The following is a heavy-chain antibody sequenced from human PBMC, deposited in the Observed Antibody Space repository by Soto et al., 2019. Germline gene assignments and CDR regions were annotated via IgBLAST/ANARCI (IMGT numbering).Heavy chain of an antibody. D-gene: IGHD6-6*01. CDR1: GGSISSYY. V-gene: IGHV4-59*01. J-gene: IGHJ5*02. Sequence: ETLSLTCTVSGGSISSYYWSWIRQPPGKGLEWIGYIYYSGSTNYNPSLKSRVTISVDTSKNQFSLKLSSVTAADTAVYYCAKRLYSSSSVWFDPWGRGTLVTVSS. CDR2: IYYSGST. CDR3: AKRLYSSSSVWFDP.